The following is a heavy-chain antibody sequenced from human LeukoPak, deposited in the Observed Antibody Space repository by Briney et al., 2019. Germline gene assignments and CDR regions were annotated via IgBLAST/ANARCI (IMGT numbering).Heavy chain of an antibody. Sequence: GGSLRLSCAASGFIFDSYATSWVRQAPGKGLEWVSVISGSGGTTYYADSVKGRFTISRDNSKNTLYLQMNSLRAEDTAVYYCAKGQDVLTGYSYFDYWGRGTLATVSS. CDR2: ISGSGGTT. J-gene: IGHJ4*02. CDR3: AKGQDVLTGYSYFDY. V-gene: IGHV3-23*01. CDR1: GFIFDSYA. D-gene: IGHD3-9*01.